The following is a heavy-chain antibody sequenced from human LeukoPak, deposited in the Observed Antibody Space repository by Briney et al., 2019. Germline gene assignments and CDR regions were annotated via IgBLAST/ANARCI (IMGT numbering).Heavy chain of an antibody. CDR2: IYYSGST. J-gene: IGHJ5*02. V-gene: IGHV4-61*05. CDR1: GGSISSSSYY. CDR3: ARLDSSGWYYSQYNWFDP. D-gene: IGHD6-19*01. Sequence: SETLSLTCTVSGGSISSSSYYWGWIRQPPGKGLEWIGYIYYSGSTNYNPSLKSRVTISVDTSKNQFSLKLSSVTAADTAVYYCARLDSSGWYYSQYNWFDPWGQGTLVTVSS.